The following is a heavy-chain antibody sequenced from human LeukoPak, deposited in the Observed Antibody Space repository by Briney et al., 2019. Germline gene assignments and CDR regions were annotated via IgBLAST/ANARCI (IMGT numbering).Heavy chain of an antibody. V-gene: IGHV3-23*01. CDR1: GFTFSNYA. CDR3: AKDPWLVSGWSNY. CDR2: VSGSGGST. Sequence: PGGSLRLSCATSGFTFSNYAMSWARQAPGKGLEWVSAVSGSGGSTNYADSVKGRFTISRDNSKNTLFLQMNSLRAEDTAVYYCAKDPWLVSGWSNYWGQGTLVTVSS. D-gene: IGHD6-19*01. J-gene: IGHJ4*02.